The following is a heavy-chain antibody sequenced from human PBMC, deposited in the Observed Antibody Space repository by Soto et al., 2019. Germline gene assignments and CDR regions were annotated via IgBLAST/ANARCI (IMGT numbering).Heavy chain of an antibody. J-gene: IGHJ4*02. D-gene: IGHD3-22*01. CDR2: ISGRGGST. V-gene: IGHV3-23*01. Sequence: EVQLLESGGGLVQPGGSLRLSCAASGFTFSSYAMSWVRQAPGKGLEWVSAISGRGGSTYYADSVKGRFTISRDNSKNTLYLQMNSLRAEDTAVYYCAHSPIVVVIYLFDYWGQGTLVTVSS. CDR3: AHSPIVVVIYLFDY. CDR1: GFTFSSYA.